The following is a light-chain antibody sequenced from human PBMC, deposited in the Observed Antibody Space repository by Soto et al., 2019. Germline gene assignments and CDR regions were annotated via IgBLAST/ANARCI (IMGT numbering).Light chain of an antibody. J-gene: IGLJ2*01. Sequence: SYELTQPPSVSVAPGQTARITCGGYNIGNKAVHWYQRRPGQAPVLVVYDDSDRPSGIPERFSGSNSGNTATLTISRVEVGDEADYHCQEWDSTLDQWIFGGGTKLTVL. CDR2: DDS. CDR3: QEWDSTLDQWI. V-gene: IGLV3-21*02. CDR1: NIGNKA.